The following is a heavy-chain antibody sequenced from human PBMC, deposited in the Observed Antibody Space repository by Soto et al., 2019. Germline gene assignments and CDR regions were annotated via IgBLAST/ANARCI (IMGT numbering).Heavy chain of an antibody. J-gene: IGHJ3*02. CDR3: AKRMSYYDILTGYSNDAFDI. CDR2: MNPNSGNT. CDR1: GYTFTSYD. D-gene: IGHD3-9*01. V-gene: IGHV1-8*01. Sequence: ASVKVSCKASGYTFTSYDINWVLQATGQGLEWMGWMNPNSGNTGYAQKFQGRVTMTRNTSISTAYMELSSLRSEDTAVYYCAKRMSYYDILTGYSNDAFDIWGQGTMVTVSS.